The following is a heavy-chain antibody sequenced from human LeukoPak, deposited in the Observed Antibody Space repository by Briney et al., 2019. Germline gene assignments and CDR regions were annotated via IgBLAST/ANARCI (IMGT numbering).Heavy chain of an antibody. Sequence: PGRSLRLSCAASGFAFSDYGMHWVRQAPGKGLEWVAAIWFDGGNKFYVDSVKGRFTISRDNSKNMMYLQMNSLRAEDTAVYYCARDFVKMLRGLRYFDYWGRGTLVTVSS. V-gene: IGHV3-33*01. CDR2: IWFDGGNK. CDR3: ARDFVKMLRGLRYFDY. CDR1: GFAFSDYG. D-gene: IGHD3-10*01. J-gene: IGHJ4*02.